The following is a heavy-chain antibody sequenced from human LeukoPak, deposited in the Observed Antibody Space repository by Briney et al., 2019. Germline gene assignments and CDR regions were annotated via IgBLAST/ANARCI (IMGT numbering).Heavy chain of an antibody. J-gene: IGHJ3*02. CDR1: GYTFTGCY. V-gene: IGHV1-8*03. Sequence: ASVKVSCKASGYTFTGCYVHWVRQATGQGLEWMGWMNPNSGNTGYAQKFQGRVTITRNTSISTAYMELSSLRSEDTAVYYCASPYGSGSYIYAFDIWGQGTMVTVSS. CDR3: ASPYGSGSYIYAFDI. D-gene: IGHD3-10*01. CDR2: MNPNSGNT.